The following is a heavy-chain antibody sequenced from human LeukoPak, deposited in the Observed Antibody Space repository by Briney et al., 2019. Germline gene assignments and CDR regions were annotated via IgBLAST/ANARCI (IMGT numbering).Heavy chain of an antibody. V-gene: IGHV1-69*06. Sequence: ASVKVSCKASGGTFSNYDISWVRQAPGQGLEWMGGIIPIFGTSNYAQKFQGRVTIIADKSTSTAYMELSSLRSEDTAVYYCAKEIDTYSYGYDAFDIWGQGTMVTVSS. CDR2: IIPIFGTS. D-gene: IGHD5-18*01. CDR1: GGTFSNYD. CDR3: AKEIDTYSYGYDAFDI. J-gene: IGHJ3*02.